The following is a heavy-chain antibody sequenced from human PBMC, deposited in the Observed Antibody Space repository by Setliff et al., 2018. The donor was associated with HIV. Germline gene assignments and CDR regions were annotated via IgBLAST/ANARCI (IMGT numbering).Heavy chain of an antibody. J-gene: IGHJ4*02. V-gene: IGHV4-61*02. D-gene: IGHD2-2*01. CDR2: IYTSGTT. CDR3: ARGGYCTSTTCYPFDY. Sequence: SETLSLTCTVSGDSISSGSYYWNWIRQPAGKGLEWIGRIYTSGTTTYNPSLKSRVTISVHTSKNQFSLKLNSVTAADTALYYCARGGYCTSTTCYPFDYWGQGALVTVSS. CDR1: GDSISSGSYY.